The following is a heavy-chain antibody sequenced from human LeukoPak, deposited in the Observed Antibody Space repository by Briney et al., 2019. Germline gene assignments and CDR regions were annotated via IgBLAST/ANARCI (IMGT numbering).Heavy chain of an antibody. D-gene: IGHD3-3*01. CDR1: GYSFTNHA. CDR2: INVGNGNT. V-gene: IGHV1-3*01. Sequence: ASVKVSCKASGYSFTNHAIHWVRQAPGQRLEWMGWINVGNGNTKYSQKFQGRVTITRDTSASTAYMELSSLRSEDTAVYYCARVQNGFLEWWYSFDYWGQGTLVTVSS. J-gene: IGHJ4*02. CDR3: ARVQNGFLEWWYSFDY.